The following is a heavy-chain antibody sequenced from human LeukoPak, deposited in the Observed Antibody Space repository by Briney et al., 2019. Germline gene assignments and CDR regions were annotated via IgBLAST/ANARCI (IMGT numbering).Heavy chain of an antibody. CDR1: GYTFTDYY. V-gene: IGHV1-2*02. Sequence: ASVKVSCKTSGYTFTDYYMHWVRQAPGQGLGWMGWINLNSADTRYTQKFQGRVTMTRDTSISTAYMELSSLRSDDTAVYFCARDETAAAGSYFDYWGQGTLVTVSS. D-gene: IGHD6-13*01. CDR3: ARDETAAAGSYFDY. CDR2: INLNSADT. J-gene: IGHJ4*02.